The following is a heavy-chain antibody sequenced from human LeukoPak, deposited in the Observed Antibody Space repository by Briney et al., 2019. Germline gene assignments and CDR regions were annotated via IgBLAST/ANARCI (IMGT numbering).Heavy chain of an antibody. CDR1: GGSVSSGSYY. CDR2: IYYSGST. J-gene: IGHJ4*02. CDR3: ARYSFPAWRSFDY. D-gene: IGHD2-15*01. V-gene: IGHV4-61*01. Sequence: SETLSLTCTVSGGSVSSGSYYWSWIRQPPGKGLEWIGYIYYSGSTNYSPSLQSRVTISVDTPTNQFSLKLTSVTAADTAVYYCARYSFPAWRSFDYWGQGTLVTVSP.